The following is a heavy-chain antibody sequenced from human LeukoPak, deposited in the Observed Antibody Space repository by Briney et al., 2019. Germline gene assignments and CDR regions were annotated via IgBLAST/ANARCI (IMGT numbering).Heavy chain of an antibody. Sequence: PGGSLRLSCAASGFTFNAYAMHWVRQAPGKGPEWVAVVWYDGTNQHYADSVKGRFTISRDNSKNTVFLQMNSLRAEDTATYYCARDLATYSYGYIYGFWGQGTLVTVSS. J-gene: IGHJ4*02. CDR1: GFTFNAYA. CDR3: ARDLATYSYGYIYGF. CDR2: VWYDGTNQ. D-gene: IGHD5-18*01. V-gene: IGHV3-30*04.